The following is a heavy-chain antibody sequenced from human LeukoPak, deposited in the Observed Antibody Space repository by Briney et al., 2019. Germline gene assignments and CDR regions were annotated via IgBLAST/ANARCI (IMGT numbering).Heavy chain of an antibody. J-gene: IGHJ5*02. Sequence: SETLSLTCTVSGGSISSYYWSWIRQPPGKGLEWIGYIYYSGSTNYNPSLKSRVTISVDTSKNQFSLKLSSVTAADTAVYYCAKGYPWENYYYSSGAHGKEFDPWGQGTLVTVSS. CDR2: IYYSGST. D-gene: IGHD3-22*01. CDR3: AKGYPWENYYYSSGAHGKEFDP. CDR1: GGSISSYY. V-gene: IGHV4-59*01.